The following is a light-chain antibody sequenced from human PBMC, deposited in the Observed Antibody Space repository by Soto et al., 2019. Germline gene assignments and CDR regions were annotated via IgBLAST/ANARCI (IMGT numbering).Light chain of an antibody. CDR2: QVN. V-gene: IGLV2-14*01. CDR3: SSYTSGTTPLV. CDR1: SSDVGNCNC. J-gene: IGLJ1*01. Sequence: QSALTQPASVSGSPGQSITISCTGASSDVGNCNCVSWYQQHPGKAPKLMIYQVNNRPSGVSNRFSGSKSGNTASLTISALQAEDEADYYCSSYTSGTTPLVFGTGTKVTVL.